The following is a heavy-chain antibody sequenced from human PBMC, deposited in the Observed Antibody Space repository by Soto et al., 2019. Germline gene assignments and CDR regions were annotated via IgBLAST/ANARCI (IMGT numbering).Heavy chain of an antibody. V-gene: IGHV1-18*01. CDR3: ARSSYSSSWYLAYYYYGMEV. D-gene: IGHD6-13*01. J-gene: IGHJ6*02. CDR1: GYTFTSYG. CDR2: ISAYNGNT. Sequence: GASVKVSCKASGYTFTSYGISWVRQAPGQGLEWKGWISAYNGNTNYAQKLQGRVTMTTDTSTSTAYMELRSLRSDDTAVYYCARSSYSSSWYLAYYYYGMEVWGQGTTVTVSS.